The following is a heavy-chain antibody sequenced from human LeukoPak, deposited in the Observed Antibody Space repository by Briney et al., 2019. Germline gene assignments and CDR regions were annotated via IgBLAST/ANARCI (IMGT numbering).Heavy chain of an antibody. CDR1: GFTFSNYS. J-gene: IGHJ3*02. CDR2: IRSSSSTI. CDR3: ARAKRNGFDI. Sequence: SVGSLRLSCEASGFTFSNYSMNWVRQAPGKGLEWVSYIRSSSSTIYYADSVKGRFTISRDNAKNSLYLQMNSLRAEDTAVYYCARAKRNGFDIWGQGTMVTVSS. V-gene: IGHV3-48*01.